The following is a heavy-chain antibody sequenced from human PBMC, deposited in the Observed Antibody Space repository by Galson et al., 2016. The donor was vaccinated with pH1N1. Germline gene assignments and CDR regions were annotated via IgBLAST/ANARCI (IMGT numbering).Heavy chain of an antibody. CDR2: IHYSGST. CDR3: AKGRHYGDSQPFDY. V-gene: IGHV4-4*02. Sequence: LSLTCIVSGDSVSSEIWWTWVRQPPGKALEWIGEIHYSGSTNFHPALGSRVAMSVDVSRNIFSLDLGSVTAADTAVDYCAKGRHYGDSQPFDYWGQGILVTVSS. D-gene: IGHD4-17*01. J-gene: IGHJ4*02. CDR1: GDSVSSEIW.